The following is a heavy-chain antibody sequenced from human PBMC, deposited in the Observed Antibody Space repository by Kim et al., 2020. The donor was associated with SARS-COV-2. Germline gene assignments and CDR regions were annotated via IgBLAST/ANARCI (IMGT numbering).Heavy chain of an antibody. Sequence: NPTYAQGFTGRFVFSLDTSVSTAYLQISSLKAEDTAVYYCARGGDGYKDLWGRGTLVTVSS. V-gene: IGHV7-4-1*02. CDR2: NP. CDR3: ARGGDGYKDL. D-gene: IGHD5-12*01. J-gene: IGHJ2*01.